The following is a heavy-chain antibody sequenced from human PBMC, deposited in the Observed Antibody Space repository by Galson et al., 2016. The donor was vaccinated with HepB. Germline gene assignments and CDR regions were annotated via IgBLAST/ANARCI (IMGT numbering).Heavy chain of an antibody. J-gene: IGHJ3*02. Sequence: SLRLSCAASGFTLSSYTMHWVRQAPGKGLEWVALIWFDGSIKYYGDPVKGRFTISRDNSKDTLYLQMNSLREEDTAVYYCASEEYCSGGGCYSDALDIRGQGTMVTVSS. CDR2: IWFDGSIK. CDR3: ASEEYCSGGGCYSDALDI. V-gene: IGHV3-33*08. CDR1: GFTLSSYT. D-gene: IGHD2-15*01.